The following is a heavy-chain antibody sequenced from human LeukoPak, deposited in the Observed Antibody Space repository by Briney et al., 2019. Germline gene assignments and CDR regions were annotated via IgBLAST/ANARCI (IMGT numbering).Heavy chain of an antibody. Sequence: GRSLRLSCAASGCTFSSYGMHWVRQAPGKGLEWVAVISYDGSNKYYADSVKGRFTISRDNSKNTLYLQMNSLRAEDTAVYYCAKEGGSSSWIYYFDYWGQGTLVTVSS. CDR3: AKEGGSSSWIYYFDY. CDR1: GCTFSSYG. J-gene: IGHJ4*02. V-gene: IGHV3-30*18. CDR2: ISYDGSNK. D-gene: IGHD6-13*01.